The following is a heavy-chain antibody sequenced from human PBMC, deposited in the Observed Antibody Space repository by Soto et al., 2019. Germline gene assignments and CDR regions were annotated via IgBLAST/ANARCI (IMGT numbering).Heavy chain of an antibody. V-gene: IGHV3-21*01. D-gene: IGHD3-9*01. CDR3: TREHVVTIFRRGQRGSFDN. CDR1: GFTFSAYT. J-gene: IGHJ4*02. Sequence: XETLRLPCAASGFTFSAYTLNWGRLARGKGLGWVAFITRGSDYIYYADSVKGRFTISRDDANKSLFLQMSSLRAEDTAVYYCTREHVVTIFRRGQRGSFDNWSQGTLVTVSS. CDR2: ITRGSDYI.